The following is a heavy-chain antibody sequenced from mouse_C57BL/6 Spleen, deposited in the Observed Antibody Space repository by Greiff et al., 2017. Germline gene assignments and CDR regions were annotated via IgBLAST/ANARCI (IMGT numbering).Heavy chain of an antibody. J-gene: IGHJ3*01. CDR2: ISSGSSTI. CDR3: AGNYYGSEAWFAY. CDR1: GFTFSDYG. D-gene: IGHD1-1*01. V-gene: IGHV5-17*01. Sequence: EVQLVESGGGLVTPGGSLKLSCAASGFTFSDYGMHCVRQAPEKGLEWVAYISSGSSTIYYADTVKGRFTISRDNAKNTLFLQMTSLRSEDTAMYYCAGNYYGSEAWFAYRGRGTLVTVSA.